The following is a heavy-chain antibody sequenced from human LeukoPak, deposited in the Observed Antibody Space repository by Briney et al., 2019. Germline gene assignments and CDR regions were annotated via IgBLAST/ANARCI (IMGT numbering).Heavy chain of an antibody. V-gene: IGHV3-30*18. J-gene: IGHJ4*02. CDR3: AKDLSVVTHLGSFEFDY. D-gene: IGHD4-23*01. CDR1: GFTFSSYG. Sequence: PGGSLRISCAASGFTFSSYGMHWVRQAPGKGLEWVAVISYDGSNKYYADSVKGRFTISRDNSKNTLYLQMNSLRAEDTAVYYCAKDLSVVTHLGSFEFDYWGQGTLVTVSS. CDR2: ISYDGSNK.